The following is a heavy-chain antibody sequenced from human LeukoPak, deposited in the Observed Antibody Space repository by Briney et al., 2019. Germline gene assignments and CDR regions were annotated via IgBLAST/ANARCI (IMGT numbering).Heavy chain of an antibody. CDR2: IKHDGSEI. CDR1: GFTFSSYS. D-gene: IGHD6-19*01. V-gene: IGHV3-7*01. J-gene: IGHJ4*02. Sequence: GGSLRLSCAASGFTFSSYSMNWVRQAPGRGLEWVANIKHDGSEIYYADSLKGRFTISRDNNKDSLYLQMNSLRPDDTAIYYCAREGGAWSGGAYWGQGDLVTVSS. CDR3: AREGGAWSGGAY.